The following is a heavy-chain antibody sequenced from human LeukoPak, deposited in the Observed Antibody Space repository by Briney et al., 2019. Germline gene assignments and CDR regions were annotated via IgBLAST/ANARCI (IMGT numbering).Heavy chain of an antibody. Sequence: PSETLSLTCTVSGGSISSYYWSWIRQSPEKGLEWIGYIHYSGSTNYNPSLKSRVTISVDRPKNQFSLKLSPVTAADTAVYYCARVLGSSGFYYFDRWGQGTLVTVSS. D-gene: IGHD3-22*01. V-gene: IGHV4-59*01. J-gene: IGHJ4*02. CDR2: IHYSGST. CDR3: ARVLGSSGFYYFDR. CDR1: GGSISSYY.